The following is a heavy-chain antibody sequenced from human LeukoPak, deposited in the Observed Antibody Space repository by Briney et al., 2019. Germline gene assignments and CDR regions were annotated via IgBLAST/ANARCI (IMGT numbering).Heavy chain of an antibody. V-gene: IGHV3-73*01. CDR3: TGGSGWYSPDY. CDR2: IRGKTNSYAT. CDR1: GFAFSDSA. Sequence: QPGGSLKLSCAASGFAFSDSAMDWVRQASGKGLEWVGHIRGKTNSYATAYAASVRGRFTIPRDDSKNTAYLQMNSLKPEDTAVYYCTGGSGWYSPDYWGQGTLVTVSS. D-gene: IGHD6-19*01. J-gene: IGHJ4*02.